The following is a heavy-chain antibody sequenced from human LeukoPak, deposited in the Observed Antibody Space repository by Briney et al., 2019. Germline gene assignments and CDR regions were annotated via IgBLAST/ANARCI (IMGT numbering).Heavy chain of an antibody. CDR3: AKDTGDFGYYYYYMDV. V-gene: IGHV3-30*02. Sequence: PGGSLRLSCAASGFTFSSYWMSWVRQAPGKGLEWVAFIRYDGSNKFYADSVKGRFTVSRDNSKNTLYVQMNSLTAEDTAVYYCAKDTGDFGYYYYYMDVWGKGTTVTISS. J-gene: IGHJ6*03. CDR1: GFTFSSYW. CDR2: IRYDGSNK. D-gene: IGHD1-14*01.